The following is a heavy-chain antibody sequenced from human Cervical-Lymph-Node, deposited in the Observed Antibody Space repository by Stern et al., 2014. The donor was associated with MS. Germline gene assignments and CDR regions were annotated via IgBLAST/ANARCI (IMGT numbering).Heavy chain of an antibody. CDR2: INPNGSVK. V-gene: IGHV1-46*01. J-gene: IGHJ4*02. Sequence: QVQLVQSGPEVKKPGASVMVSCKTSGYTFTNYYIHWVRQAPGQGLEWMGIINPNGSVKASAQKFQGRLTMTRDTSTTTVYMRLITLTSEDTAMYYCTRAVGGVGREWGQGTLVFVSS. CDR1: GYTFTNYY. D-gene: IGHD3-16*01. CDR3: TRAVGGVGRE.